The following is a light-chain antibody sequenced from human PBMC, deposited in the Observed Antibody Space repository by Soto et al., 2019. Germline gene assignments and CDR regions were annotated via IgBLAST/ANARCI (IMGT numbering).Light chain of an antibody. J-gene: IGKJ1*01. CDR3: QQRRNWWT. CDR1: QSVSSY. CDR2: DAS. V-gene: IGKV3-11*01. Sequence: EIVLTQSPATLSLSPGERATLSCRASQSVSSYLAWYQQKPGQAPSLLIYDASNRATGIPARFSGSGSGTDFTLTISSLEPEDFAVYYCQQRRNWWTFGQGTKVEIK.